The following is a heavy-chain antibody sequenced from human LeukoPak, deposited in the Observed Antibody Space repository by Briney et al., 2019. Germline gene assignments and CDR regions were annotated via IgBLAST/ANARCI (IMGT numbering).Heavy chain of an antibody. V-gene: IGHV4-30-2*01. D-gene: IGHD3-3*01. J-gene: IGHJ2*01. CDR3: ARVRASADFWTRLAYFDL. Sequence: SETLSLTCTVSGGSISSGGYYWSWIRQPPGKGLEWIGYIYHSGSTYYNPSLKSRVTISVDRSKNQFSLKLSSVTAADTAVYYCARVRASADFWTRLAYFDLWGRGTLVTVSS. CDR2: IYHSGST. CDR1: GGSISSGGYY.